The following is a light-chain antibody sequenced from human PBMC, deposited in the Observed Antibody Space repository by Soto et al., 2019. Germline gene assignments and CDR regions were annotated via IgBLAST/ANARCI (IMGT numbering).Light chain of an antibody. CDR2: KVS. CDR1: QSLLYSDGDTY. CDR3: LQATHWPWT. J-gene: IGKJ1*01. V-gene: IGKV2-30*01. Sequence: DVVMTQSPLSLSVTLGQSASISCRSTQSLLYSDGDTYLNWYHQRPGPSPRRLIHKVSKRDSGVPDSISGSGSGSDFTLEISRVEAEDVGTYYCLQATHWPWTFGQGTKVDI.